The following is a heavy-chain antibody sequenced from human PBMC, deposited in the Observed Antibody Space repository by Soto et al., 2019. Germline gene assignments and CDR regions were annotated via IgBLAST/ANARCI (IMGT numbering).Heavy chain of an antibody. CDR1: GFPLITSGKG. V-gene: IGHV2-5*01. CDR2: IYWYDDK. J-gene: IGHJ5*02. D-gene: IGHD3-10*01. Sequence: CPTHGNPTKALKLKCIFSGFPLITSGKGMGWIRQPPGKALECFALIYWYDDKLYSPSLKSRLTITKDTSKNQLVLTMTNMDPVDTSIYYCSHLVTMFRVVDNWFDPWGQGTLVTVSS. CDR3: SHLVTMFRVVDNWFDP.